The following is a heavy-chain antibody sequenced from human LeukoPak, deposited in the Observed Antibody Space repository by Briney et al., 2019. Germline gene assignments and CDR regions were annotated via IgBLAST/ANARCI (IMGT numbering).Heavy chain of an antibody. V-gene: IGHV1-2*02. CDR3: VREGEGPLSKDFDY. J-gene: IGHJ4*02. CDR1: GFTFTDHY. CDR2: IGPHSTFT. Sequence: ASMKVSCKSSGFTFTDHYIHWVRQGPGQGLGWMGYIGPHSTFTSSPQEFQGRVTMTRDASMSTAYMELTRLTSDDTAVYYCVREGEGPLSKDFDYWGQGTLVTVSS. D-gene: IGHD2/OR15-2a*01.